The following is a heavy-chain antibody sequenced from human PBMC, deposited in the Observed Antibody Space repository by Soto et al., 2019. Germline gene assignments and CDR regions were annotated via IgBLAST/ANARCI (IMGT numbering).Heavy chain of an antibody. Sequence: LSLTCTVSGGSISSGPYYWSWIRQHPGKGLEWIGNIYYSGRTKYNPSLESRVTMSVDTSKNQFSLRLTSLTAADTAVFYCARIYDYGDYDYFDYWGQGTLVTVSS. CDR3: ARIYDYGDYDYFDY. D-gene: IGHD4-17*01. J-gene: IGHJ4*02. V-gene: IGHV4-31*03. CDR1: GGSISSGPYY. CDR2: IYYSGRT.